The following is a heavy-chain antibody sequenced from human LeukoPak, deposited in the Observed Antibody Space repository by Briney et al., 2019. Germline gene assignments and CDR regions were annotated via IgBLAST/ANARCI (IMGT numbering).Heavy chain of an antibody. D-gene: IGHD3-10*01. Sequence: SVKVSCKASGYTFTGYYMHWVRQAPGQGLEWMGRIIPILGIANYAQKFQGRVTITADKSTSTAYMELSSLRSEDTAVYYCARVITMVRGVIIATARRDNWFDPWGQGTLVTVSS. CDR3: ARVITMVRGVIIATARRDNWFDP. V-gene: IGHV1-69*04. CDR2: IIPILGIA. CDR1: GYTFTGYY. J-gene: IGHJ5*02.